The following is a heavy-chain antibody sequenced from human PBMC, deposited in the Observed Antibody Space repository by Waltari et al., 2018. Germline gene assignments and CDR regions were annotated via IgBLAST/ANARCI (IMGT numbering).Heavy chain of an antibody. CDR2: IYTSGST. J-gene: IGHJ5*02. D-gene: IGHD3-10*01. Sequence: QVQLQESGPGLVKPSETLSLTCTVSGGSISSYYWSWIRPPAGKGLEWIGRIYTSGSTNYNPSLKSRVTMSVDTSKNQFSLKLSSVTAADTAVYYCAREYYYGSGSYGSNWFDPWGQGTLVTVSS. V-gene: IGHV4-4*07. CDR1: GGSISSYY. CDR3: AREYYYGSGSYGSNWFDP.